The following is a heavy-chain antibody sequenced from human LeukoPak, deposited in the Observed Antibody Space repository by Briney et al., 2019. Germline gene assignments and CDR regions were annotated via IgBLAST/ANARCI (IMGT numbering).Heavy chain of an antibody. Sequence: SVKVSCKASGGIVSSYVISWVRQAPGQGLEWMGGIIPIFGTANYAQKFQGRVTITADESTSTAYMELSSLRSEDTAVYYCARDRSLWFGELFLFDYWGQGTLVTVSS. CDR3: ARDRSLWFGELFLFDY. V-gene: IGHV1-69*13. J-gene: IGHJ4*02. CDR1: GGIVSSYV. CDR2: IIPIFGTA. D-gene: IGHD3-10*01.